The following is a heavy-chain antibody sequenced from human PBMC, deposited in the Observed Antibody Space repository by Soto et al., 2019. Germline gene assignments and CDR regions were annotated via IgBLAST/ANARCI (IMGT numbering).Heavy chain of an antibody. CDR1: GYTFTSYG. Sequence: GASVKVSCKASGYTFTSYGISWVRQAPGQGLEWMGWISAYNGNTNYAQKLQGRVTITTDTSASTAYMELSSLRSEDTAVYYCARAVLGYCSSTSCPYAFDIWGQGTMVTVS. CDR2: ISAYNGNT. CDR3: ARAVLGYCSSTSCPYAFDI. V-gene: IGHV1-18*01. D-gene: IGHD2-2*01. J-gene: IGHJ3*02.